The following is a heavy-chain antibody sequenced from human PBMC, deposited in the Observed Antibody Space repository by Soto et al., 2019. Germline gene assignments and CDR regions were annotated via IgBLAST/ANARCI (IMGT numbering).Heavy chain of an antibody. Sequence: QVQLQESGPGLVKPSQTLSLTCTVSGGSISSGGYYWSWIRQHPGKGLEWIGYIYYSGSTYYNPSLKSRVTISVETSKNQFSLKLSSVTAADTAVYYCARDNNSGSGSRGMDVWGQGTTVTVSS. CDR1: GGSISSGGYY. J-gene: IGHJ6*02. V-gene: IGHV4-31*03. CDR3: ARDNNSGSGSRGMDV. D-gene: IGHD3-10*01. CDR2: IYYSGST.